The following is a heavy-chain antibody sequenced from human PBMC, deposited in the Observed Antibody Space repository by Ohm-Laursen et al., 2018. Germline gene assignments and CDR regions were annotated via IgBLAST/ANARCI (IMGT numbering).Heavy chain of an antibody. CDR1: GYTFTSYD. CDR2: MNPNSGNT. Sequence: ASVKVSCNASGYTFTSYDINWVRQATGQGLEWMGWMNPNSGNTGYAQKFQGRVTMTRNTSISTAYMELSSLRAEDTAVYYCAKDQVSRGYSYGFDYWGQGTLVTVSS. V-gene: IGHV1-8*01. D-gene: IGHD5-18*01. CDR3: AKDQVSRGYSYGFDY. J-gene: IGHJ4*02.